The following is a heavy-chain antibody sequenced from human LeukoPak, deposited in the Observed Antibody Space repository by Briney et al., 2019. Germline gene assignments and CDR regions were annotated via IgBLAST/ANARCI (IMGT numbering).Heavy chain of an antibody. Sequence: NPSETLSLTCAVYGGSFSGYYWSWIRQPPGKGLEWIGEINHSGSTNYNPSLKSRVTISVDTSKNQFSLKLSSVTAADTAVYYCARGPFYIAAAGRYGMDVWGQGTTVTVSS. J-gene: IGHJ6*02. CDR2: INHSGST. V-gene: IGHV4-34*01. D-gene: IGHD6-13*01. CDR1: GGSFSGYY. CDR3: ARGPFYIAAAGRYGMDV.